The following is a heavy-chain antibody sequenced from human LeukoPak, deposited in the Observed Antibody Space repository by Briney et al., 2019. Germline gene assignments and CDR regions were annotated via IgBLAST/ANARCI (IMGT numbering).Heavy chain of an antibody. CDR1: GHTFTVYY. J-gene: IGHJ4*02. V-gene: IGHV1-2*02. D-gene: IGHD1-26*01. CDR2: INPNSGGT. Sequence: ASVKVSCKASGHTFTVYYMHWVRQAPGQGLERMGWINPNSGGTKYAQNFEGRVTMTRDTSITTAYMELSSLRSDDTAIYYCARECSGTYCGEDWGQGTLVTVSS. CDR3: ARECSGTYCGED.